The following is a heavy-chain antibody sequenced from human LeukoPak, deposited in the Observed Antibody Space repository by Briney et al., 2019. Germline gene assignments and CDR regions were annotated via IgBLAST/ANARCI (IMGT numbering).Heavy chain of an antibody. CDR3: ARQPSSGTDAFDI. V-gene: IGHV4-34*01. CDR2: INHSGST. J-gene: IGHJ3*02. D-gene: IGHD6-25*01. Sequence: SETLPLTCAVYGGSFSGYYWSWIRQPPGKGLEWIGEINHSGSTNYNPSLKSRVTISVDTSKNQFSLKLSSVTAADTAVYYCARQPSSGTDAFDIWGQGTMVTVSS. CDR1: GGSFSGYY.